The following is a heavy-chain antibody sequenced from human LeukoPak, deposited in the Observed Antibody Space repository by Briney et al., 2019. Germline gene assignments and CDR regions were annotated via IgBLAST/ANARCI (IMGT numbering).Heavy chain of an antibody. Sequence: GESLKISCKGSGYSFTSYWIGWVRQMPGKGLEWMGIIYPGDSATRYSPSFQGQVTISDDKSISTAYLQWSSLKASDTAMYYCARQSSSYDILTGYSTNNWFDPWGQGTLVTVSS. V-gene: IGHV5-51*01. D-gene: IGHD3-9*01. J-gene: IGHJ5*02. CDR1: GYSFTSYW. CDR2: IYPGDSAT. CDR3: ARQSSSYDILTGYSTNNWFDP.